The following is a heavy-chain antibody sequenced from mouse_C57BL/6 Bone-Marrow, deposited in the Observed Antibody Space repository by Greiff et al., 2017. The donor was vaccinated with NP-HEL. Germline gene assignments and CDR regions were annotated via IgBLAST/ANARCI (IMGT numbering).Heavy chain of an antibody. J-gene: IGHJ3*01. Sequence: VQLQQSGAELARPGASVKLSCKASGYTFTSYGISWVKQRTGQGLEWIGEIYPRSGNTYYNEKFKGKATLTADNSSSTAYMVLRSLTAEDSAVYFCGRIYYGSPFAYWVQGTLVTVSA. D-gene: IGHD1-1*01. CDR3: GRIYYGSPFAY. V-gene: IGHV1-81*01. CDR2: IYPRSGNT. CDR1: GYTFTSYG.